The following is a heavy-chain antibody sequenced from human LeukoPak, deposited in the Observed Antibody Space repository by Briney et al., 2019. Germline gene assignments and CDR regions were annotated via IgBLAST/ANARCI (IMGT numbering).Heavy chain of an antibody. V-gene: IGHV4-34*01. CDR1: GGSFSEYD. CDR3: ARGPRGLGMAGTFDY. J-gene: IGHJ4*02. D-gene: IGHD6-19*01. Sequence: PSETLSLTCAVYGGSFSEYDWSWIRQPPGKGLEWIAEINHSGSTNYNPSLKGRVTISVDTSKTQFSLKLSSVTAADTAVYYCARGPRGLGMAGTFDYWGQGTLVTVSS. CDR2: INHSGST.